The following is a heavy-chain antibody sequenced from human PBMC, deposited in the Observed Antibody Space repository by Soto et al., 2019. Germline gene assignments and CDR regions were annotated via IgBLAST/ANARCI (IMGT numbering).Heavy chain of an antibody. Sequence: GESLKISCAASGFTFSSYGMHWVRQAPGKGLEWVAVISYDGSNKYYADSVKGRFTISRDNSKNTLYLQMNSLRAEDTAVYYCAKDGSGYCSSTSCRTFDYWGQGTLVTVSP. D-gene: IGHD2-2*01. CDR3: AKDGSGYCSSTSCRTFDY. V-gene: IGHV3-30*18. CDR2: ISYDGSNK. CDR1: GFTFSSYG. J-gene: IGHJ4*02.